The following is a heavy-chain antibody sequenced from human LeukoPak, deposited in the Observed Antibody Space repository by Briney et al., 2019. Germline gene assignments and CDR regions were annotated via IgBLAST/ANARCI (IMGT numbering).Heavy chain of an antibody. Sequence: GASVKVSCKASGGTFSSYAISWVRQAPGQGLEWMGGIIPIFGTANYAQKLQGRVTMTTDTSTSTAYMELRSLRSDDTAVYYCARVIAVAGIDYWGQGTLVTVSS. CDR2: IIPIFGTA. V-gene: IGHV1-69*05. CDR3: ARVIAVAGIDY. J-gene: IGHJ4*02. CDR1: GGTFSSYA. D-gene: IGHD6-19*01.